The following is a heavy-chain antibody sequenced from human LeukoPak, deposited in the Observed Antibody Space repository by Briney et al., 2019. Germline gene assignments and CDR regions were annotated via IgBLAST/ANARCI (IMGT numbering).Heavy chain of an antibody. J-gene: IGHJ4*02. CDR3: AKVRPYCGGDCYWYFDY. CDR1: GLTFSRYA. V-gene: IGHV3-23*01. D-gene: IGHD2-21*01. Sequence: GGSLRLSCAASGLTFSRYAMSWARQAPGKGLEWVSAISGSGGSTYYADSVKGRFTISRDNSKNTLYLQMNSLRAEDTAVYYCAKVRPYCGGDCYWYFDYWGQGTLVTVSS. CDR2: ISGSGGST.